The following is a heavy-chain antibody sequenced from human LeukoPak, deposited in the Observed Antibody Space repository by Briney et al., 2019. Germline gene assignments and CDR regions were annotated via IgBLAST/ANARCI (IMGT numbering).Heavy chain of an antibody. CDR1: GYTFTSYG. J-gene: IGHJ4*02. D-gene: IGHD2-15*01. CDR3: ARTCSGGSCYSGYFDY. Sequence: ASVNVSCTASGYTFTSYGISWVRQAPGQGLEWMGWISAYNGNTNYAQKLQGRVTMTTDTSTSTAYMELRSLRSDDTAVYYCARTCSGGSCYSGYFDYWGQGTLVTVSS. CDR2: ISAYNGNT. V-gene: IGHV1-18*01.